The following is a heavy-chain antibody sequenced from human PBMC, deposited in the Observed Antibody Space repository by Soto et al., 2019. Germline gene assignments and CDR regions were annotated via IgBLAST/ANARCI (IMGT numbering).Heavy chain of an antibody. D-gene: IGHD1-26*01. J-gene: IGHJ6*03. Sequence: GGALRLSCAASGFTFSSYIMNWVRQAPGKGLEGGSYISSSSSTIYYADSVKGRFTISRDNAKNSLYLQMNSLRAEDTAVYYCARDAFPYYRAYYYMDVWGKGTTVTVSS. CDR2: ISSSSSTI. CDR1: GFTFSSYI. CDR3: ARDAFPYYRAYYYMDV. V-gene: IGHV3-48*01.